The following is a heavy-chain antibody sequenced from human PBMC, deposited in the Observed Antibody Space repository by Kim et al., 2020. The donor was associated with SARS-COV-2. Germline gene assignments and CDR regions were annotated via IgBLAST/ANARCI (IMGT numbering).Heavy chain of an antibody. D-gene: IGHD7-27*01. Sequence: GGSLRLSCAASGFTFGDYAMHWVRQAPGKGLEWVSGISWNSGSIGYADSVKGRFTISRDNAKNSLYLQMNSLRAEDTALYYCAKNWGWNLNDYMDVWGKGTTVTVSS. CDR3: AKNWGWNLNDYMDV. CDR1: GFTFGDYA. V-gene: IGHV3-9*01. CDR2: ISWNSGSI. J-gene: IGHJ6*03.